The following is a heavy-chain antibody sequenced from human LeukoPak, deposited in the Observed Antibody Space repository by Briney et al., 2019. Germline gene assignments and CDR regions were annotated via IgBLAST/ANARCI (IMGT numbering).Heavy chain of an antibody. D-gene: IGHD4-23*01. CDR2: IYYSGST. Sequence: SETLSLTCTVSGGSISSYYWSWIRQPPGKVLEWIGYIYYSGSTNYNPSLKSRVTISVDTSKNQFSLKLSSVTAADTAVYYGAGVTTVVTPRVSDYYGMDVWGQGTTVTVSS. CDR3: AGVTTVVTPRVSDYYGMDV. V-gene: IGHV4-59*01. CDR1: GGSISSYY. J-gene: IGHJ6*02.